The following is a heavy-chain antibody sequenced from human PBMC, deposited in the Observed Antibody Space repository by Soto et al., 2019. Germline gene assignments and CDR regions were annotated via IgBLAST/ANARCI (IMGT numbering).Heavy chain of an antibody. CDR1: GESITAYY. J-gene: IGHJ4*02. CDR2: IYHAGNT. V-gene: IGHV4-59*08. D-gene: IGHD1-20*01. Sequence: QVELQESGPGLVKPSETLSLSCSVSGESITAYYWSWIRQPPGKGLEWIGYIYHAGNTNYNPSLRGRVTMSVDTSTNRLSLNLKSVTAADTAIYYCARLNYYFHHWGQGALVTVSS. CDR3: ARLNYYFHH.